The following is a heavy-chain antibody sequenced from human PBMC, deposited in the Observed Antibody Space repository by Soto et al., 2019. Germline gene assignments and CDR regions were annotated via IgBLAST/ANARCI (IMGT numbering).Heavy chain of an antibody. CDR2: IFYSGST. D-gene: IGHD6-19*01. V-gene: IGHV4-39*01. J-gene: IGHJ4*02. CDR1: GGSISSSSYK. CDR3: ARYAAVAGILDY. Sequence: SETLSLTCTVSGGSISSSSYKWGWIRQPPGKSLEWIGNIFYSGSTYYNPSLKSRVTLSLDTSKNQFSLTLSSVTAADTAVYYCARYAAVAGILDYWGQGTLVTVSS.